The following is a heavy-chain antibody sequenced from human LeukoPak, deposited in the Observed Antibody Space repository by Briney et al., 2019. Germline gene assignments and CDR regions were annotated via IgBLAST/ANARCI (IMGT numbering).Heavy chain of an antibody. CDR3: ARDGREHQVDRGGYFYDY. CDR1: GYSFTDYY. J-gene: IGHJ4*02. CDR2: MHPHSDGT. D-gene: IGHD3-10*01. V-gene: IGHV1-2*02. Sequence: ASVKVSCKTSGYSFTDYYVHWVRQASGRGLEWLGWMHPHSDGTNYAQKFQGRVTMTWDTSTSTVYMELRGLTFDDTGVYYCARDGREHQVDRGGYFYDYWGQGSLVTVSS.